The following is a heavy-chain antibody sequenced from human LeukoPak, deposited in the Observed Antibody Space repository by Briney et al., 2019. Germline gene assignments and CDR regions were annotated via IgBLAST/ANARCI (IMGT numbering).Heavy chain of an antibody. CDR1: GGSISSYY. CDR2: IYYSGST. V-gene: IGHV4-59*01. J-gene: IGHJ3*02. CDR3: ARAGNYYDSSGPVGAFDI. Sequence: SETLSLTCTVSGGSISSYYWSWIRQPPGKGLEWIGYIYYSGSTNYNPSLKSRVTISVDTSKNQFSLKLSSVTAADTAVYYCARAGNYYDSSGPVGAFDIWGQGTMVTVSS. D-gene: IGHD3-22*01.